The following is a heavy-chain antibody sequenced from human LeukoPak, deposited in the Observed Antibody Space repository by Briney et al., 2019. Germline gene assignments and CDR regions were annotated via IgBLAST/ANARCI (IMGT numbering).Heavy chain of an antibody. CDR3: VRDRGTYRPIDY. D-gene: IGHD1-26*01. CDR2: ISYTGTYI. CDR1: GFTFSSYN. J-gene: IGHJ4*02. Sequence: GGSLRLSCAASGFTFSSYNMNWVRQAPGKGLEWVSSISYTGTYIYYADSVKGRFTISRDNAQNSLYLQMNSLRAEDTAIYYCVRDRGTYRPIDYWGQGTLVTVSS. V-gene: IGHV3-21*04.